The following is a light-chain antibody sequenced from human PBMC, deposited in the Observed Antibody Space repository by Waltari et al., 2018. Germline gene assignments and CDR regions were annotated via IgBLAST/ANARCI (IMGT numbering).Light chain of an antibody. Sequence: EVVLTQSPDFQSVTPKETVTNTCRASEIIGSRLHWYQQNPGQSPKPPVMYGSQSFSGVPSRFSGSGSGTDFTLPINGLEAEDAATYFCHQTTLLPSFGQGTKLEIK. V-gene: IGKV6-21*01. CDR3: HQTTLLPS. CDR1: EIIGSR. CDR2: YGS. J-gene: IGKJ2*01.